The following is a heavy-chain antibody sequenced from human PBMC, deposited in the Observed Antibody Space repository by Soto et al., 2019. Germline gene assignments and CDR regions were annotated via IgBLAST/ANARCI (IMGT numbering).Heavy chain of an antibody. J-gene: IGHJ6*02. CDR1: GGSISSYY. D-gene: IGHD2-2*01. V-gene: IGHV4-59*01. Sequence: SETLSLTCTVSGGSISSYYWSWIRQPPGKGLEWIGYIYYSGSTNYNPSLKSRVTISVDTSKNQFSLKLSSVTAADTAVYYCARDWAAAAMNDPNYYYYYGMDFWGQGTTVTVSS. CDR3: ARDWAAAAMNDPNYYYYYGMDF. CDR2: IYYSGST.